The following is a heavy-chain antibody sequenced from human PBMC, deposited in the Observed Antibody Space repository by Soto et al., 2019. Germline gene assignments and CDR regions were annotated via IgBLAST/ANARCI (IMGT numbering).Heavy chain of an antibody. CDR3: ARGGTFAYDTSGYSVY. J-gene: IGHJ4*02. Sequence: ASVKVSCKTSGYTFSAYYMHWVRQAPGQGLEWMGWINPKSGGTLYAQKFQGRVTMTRDTSISTAYMELSRLRSADTAVYYCARGGTFAYDTSGYSVYWGQGILVTVSS. D-gene: IGHD3-22*01. V-gene: IGHV1-2*02. CDR1: GYTFSAYY. CDR2: INPKSGGT.